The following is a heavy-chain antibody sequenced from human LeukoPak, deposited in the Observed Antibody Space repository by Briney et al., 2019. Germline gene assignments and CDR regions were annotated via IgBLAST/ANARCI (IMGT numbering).Heavy chain of an antibody. CDR1: GFTFSSYS. CDR3: ARALSYSYGSMDF. D-gene: IGHD5-18*01. Sequence: GSLILSCADSGFTFSSYSMNWVRQAPGKGLEWVSSISSGSKYIYNADSVKGRFTISRDNAKRSLYLQMNSLRVEDTAVYYCARALSYSYGSMDFWGQGTLVIVSS. V-gene: IGHV3-21*01. J-gene: IGHJ4*02. CDR2: ISSGSKYI.